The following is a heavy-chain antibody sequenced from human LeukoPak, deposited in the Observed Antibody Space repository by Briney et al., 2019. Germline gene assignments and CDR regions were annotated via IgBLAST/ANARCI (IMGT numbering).Heavy chain of an antibody. D-gene: IGHD3-10*01. CDR3: ARDLVRGVIMEDWFDP. CDR1: GGTFSSYA. V-gene: IGHV1-69*01. J-gene: IGHJ5*02. CDR2: IIPIFGTA. Sequence: SVKVSCKASGGTFSSYAISWVRQAPGQGLAWMGGIIPIFGTANYAQKFQGRVTITADESTSTAYMELSSLRSEDTAVYYCARDLVRGVIMEDWFDPSGQGTLVTVSS.